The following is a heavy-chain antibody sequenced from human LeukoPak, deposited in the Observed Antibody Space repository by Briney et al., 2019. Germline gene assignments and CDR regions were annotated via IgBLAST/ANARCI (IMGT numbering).Heavy chain of an antibody. CDR1: GFTFSRNG. J-gene: IGHJ4*02. D-gene: IGHD7-27*01. CDR3: AKDFNWACDY. V-gene: IGHV3-30*02. Sequence: GGSLRLSCAASGFTFSRNGMHWVRQAPGKGLEWVAYIPYDGHNKYYADSVEGRLTISRDNSKNTLYLQMNSLRTEDTALYYCAKDFNWACDYWGQGTLVTVSS. CDR2: IPYDGHNK.